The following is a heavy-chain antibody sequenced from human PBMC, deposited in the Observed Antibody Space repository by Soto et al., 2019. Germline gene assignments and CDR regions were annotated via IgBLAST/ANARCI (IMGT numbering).Heavy chain of an antibody. CDR3: ARGTDIVVVVAASRHFDY. D-gene: IGHD2-15*01. CDR2: INPNSGGT. Sequence: ASVKVSCKASGYTFTGYYMHWVRQAPGQGLEWMGWINPNSGGTNYAQKFQGWVTMTRDTSISTAYMELSRLRSDDTAVYYCARGTDIVVVVAASRHFDYWGQGTLVTVSS. CDR1: GYTFTGYY. J-gene: IGHJ4*02. V-gene: IGHV1-2*04.